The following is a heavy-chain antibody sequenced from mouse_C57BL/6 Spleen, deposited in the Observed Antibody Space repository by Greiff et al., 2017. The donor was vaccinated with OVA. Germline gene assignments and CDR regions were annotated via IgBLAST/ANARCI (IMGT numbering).Heavy chain of an antibody. CDR1: GYTFTDYE. Sequence: QVQLKESGAELVRPGASVTLSCKASGYTFTDYEMHWVKQTPVHGLEWIGAIDPETGGTAYNQKFKGKAILTADKSSSTAYMELRSLTSEDSAVYYCTRLRAMDYWGQGTSVTVSS. CDR3: TRLRAMDY. D-gene: IGHD2-12*01. V-gene: IGHV1-15*01. J-gene: IGHJ4*01. CDR2: IDPETGGT.